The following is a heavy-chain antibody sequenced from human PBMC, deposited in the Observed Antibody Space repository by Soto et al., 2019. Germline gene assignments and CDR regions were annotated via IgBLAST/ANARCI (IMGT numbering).Heavy chain of an antibody. V-gene: IGHV1-69*12. D-gene: IGHD6-6*01. CDR1: GGTFSSYA. J-gene: IGHJ4*02. CDR2: IIPIFGTA. CDR3: AREGRGSSSGPTYYFDY. Sequence: QVQLVQSGAEVKKPGSSVKVSCKASGGTFSSYAISWVRQAPGQGLEWMGGIIPIFGTANYAQKFQGRVTITADESTSTDYMELSSLRSEDTAVYYCAREGRGSSSGPTYYFDYWGQGTLVTVSS.